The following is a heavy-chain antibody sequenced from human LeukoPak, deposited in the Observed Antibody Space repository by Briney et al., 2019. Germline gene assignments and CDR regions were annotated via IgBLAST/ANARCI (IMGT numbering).Heavy chain of an antibody. CDR2: IGTAGDT. CDR3: ARGPDGSGENLVDY. CDR1: GFTFSSYD. Sequence: PGGSLRLSCAASGFTFSSYDMHWVRQATGKGLEWVSAIGTAGDTYYPGSVKGRFTISRENAKNSLYLQMNSPRAGDTAVYYCARGPDGSGENLVDYWGQGTLVTVSS. J-gene: IGHJ4*02. V-gene: IGHV3-13*01. D-gene: IGHD3-10*01.